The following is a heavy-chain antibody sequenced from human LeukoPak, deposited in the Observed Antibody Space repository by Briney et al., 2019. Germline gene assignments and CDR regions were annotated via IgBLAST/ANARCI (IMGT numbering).Heavy chain of an antibody. J-gene: IGHJ6*02. V-gene: IGHV4-39*01. Sequence: SETLSLTCTVSGGSIRSSYYYWGWIRQPPGKGLEWIGSIYYSGSTYYNPSLKSRVTISVDTSKNQFSLKLSSVTAADTAVYYSASDRGYYYGMDVWGQGTTVTVSS. CDR2: IYYSGST. CDR1: GGSIRSSYYY. CDR3: ASDRGYYYGMDV.